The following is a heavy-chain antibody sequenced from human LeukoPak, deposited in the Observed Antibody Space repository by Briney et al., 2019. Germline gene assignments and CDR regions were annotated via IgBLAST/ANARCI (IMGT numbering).Heavy chain of an antibody. Sequence: PGGSLRLSCAAPGFTFSSYGMHWVRQAPGKGLEWVAVISYDGSNKYYADSVKGRFTISRDNSKNTLYLQMNSLRAEDTAVYYCASLGPYSSGWYYFDYWGQGTLVTVSS. J-gene: IGHJ4*02. CDR3: ASLGPYSSGWYYFDY. CDR1: GFTFSSYG. CDR2: ISYDGSNK. D-gene: IGHD6-19*01. V-gene: IGHV3-30*03.